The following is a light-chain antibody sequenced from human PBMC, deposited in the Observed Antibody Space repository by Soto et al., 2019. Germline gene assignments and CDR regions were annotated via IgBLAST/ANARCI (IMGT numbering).Light chain of an antibody. Sequence: QSALTQPPSASGSPGQSVTISCAGTSSDIGAYKYVSWYQQHPGKAPKLIIYEVSKRPSGVPDRFSGSKSGNTASLTVSGLQAEDEADYYCSSYAGSNDWGVFGGGTQLTVL. V-gene: IGLV2-8*01. CDR3: SSYAGSNDWGV. J-gene: IGLJ2*01. CDR1: SSDIGAYKY. CDR2: EVS.